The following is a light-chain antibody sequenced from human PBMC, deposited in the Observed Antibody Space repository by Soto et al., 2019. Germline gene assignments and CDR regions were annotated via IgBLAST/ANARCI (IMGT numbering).Light chain of an antibody. CDR1: QSISSW. Sequence: IQMTQSPSTLSASVGDRVTITCRASQSISSWLAWYQQKPGKAPKLLIYDASSLESGVPSRFSGSGSDTEITLTINNLQPDDFATYHCQQYNRYSLTFGGGTKVDIK. J-gene: IGKJ4*01. CDR3: QQYNRYSLT. CDR2: DAS. V-gene: IGKV1-5*01.